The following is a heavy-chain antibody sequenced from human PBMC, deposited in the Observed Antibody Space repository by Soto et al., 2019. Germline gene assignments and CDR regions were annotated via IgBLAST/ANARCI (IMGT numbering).Heavy chain of an antibody. CDR3: ARAYSTGWYYFDY. Sequence: GGSLRLSCAASGFTFSSYEMNWVRQAPGKGLEWVSAISGSGGSTYYADSVKGRFTISRDNSKNTLYLQMNSLRAEDTAVYYCARAYSTGWYYFDYWGQGTLVAVSS. CDR1: GFTFSSYE. V-gene: IGHV3-23*01. D-gene: IGHD6-19*01. J-gene: IGHJ4*02. CDR2: ISGSGGST.